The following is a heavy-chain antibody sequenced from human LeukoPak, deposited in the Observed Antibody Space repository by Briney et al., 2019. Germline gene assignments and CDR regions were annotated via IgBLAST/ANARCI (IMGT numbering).Heavy chain of an antibody. V-gene: IGHV4-59*08. J-gene: IGHJ5*02. D-gene: IGHD4-17*01. CDR2: IYYSGST. Sequence: SETLSLTCTVSGGSISSYYWSWIRQPPGKGLEWIGYIYYSGSTNYNPSLKSRVTISVDTSKNQFSLKLSSVTAADTAVYYCARATVTTRFHWFDPWGQGTLVTVSS. CDR1: GGSISSYY. CDR3: ARATVTTRFHWFDP.